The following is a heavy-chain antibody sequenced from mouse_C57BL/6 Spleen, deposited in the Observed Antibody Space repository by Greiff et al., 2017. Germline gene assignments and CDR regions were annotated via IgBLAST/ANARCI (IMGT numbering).Heavy chain of an antibody. CDR1: GYTFTDYE. CDR2: IDPETGGT. CDR3: TRGYGNYEGWAMDY. Sequence: VQLQQSGAELVRPGASVTLSCKASGYTFTDYEMHWVKQTPVHGLEWIGAIDPETGGTAYNQKFKGQAILTADKSSSTAYMELRSLTSEDCAVYYCTRGYGNYEGWAMDYWGQGTSVTVSS. D-gene: IGHD2-10*02. J-gene: IGHJ4*01. V-gene: IGHV1-15*01.